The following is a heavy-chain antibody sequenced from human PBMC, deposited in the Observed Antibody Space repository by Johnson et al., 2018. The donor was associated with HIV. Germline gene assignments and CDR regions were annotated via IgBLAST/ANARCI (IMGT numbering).Heavy chain of an antibody. J-gene: IGHJ3*02. CDR1: GFTVSSNY. CDR2: VNWNGGST. D-gene: IGHD4-17*01. V-gene: IGHV3-20*04. Sequence: VQLVESGGALVQPGGSLRLSCAASGFTVSSNYMSWVRQAPGKGLEWVSGVNWNGGSTGYADSVKGRFTISRDNAKNSLYLQMNSLRAEDTAVYYCAKGYGDYEGNAFDIWGQGTMVTVSS. CDR3: AKGYGDYEGNAFDI.